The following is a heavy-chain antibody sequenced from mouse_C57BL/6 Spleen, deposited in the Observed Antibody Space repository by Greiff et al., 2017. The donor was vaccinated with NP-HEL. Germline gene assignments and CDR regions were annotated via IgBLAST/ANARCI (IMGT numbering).Heavy chain of an antibody. D-gene: IGHD1-1*01. J-gene: IGHJ1*03. CDR1: GFNIKDYY. CDR2: IDPEDGET. Sequence: EVQLQQSGAELVKSGASVKLSCTASGFNIKDYYMHWVKQRTEQGLEWIGRIDPEDGETKYAAKFQGKSTITADTSSNTAYLQLCSLTSEVTAVYYCARWCYYGSSCRYFDVWGTGTTVTVAS. CDR3: ARWCYYGSSCRYFDV. V-gene: IGHV14-2*01.